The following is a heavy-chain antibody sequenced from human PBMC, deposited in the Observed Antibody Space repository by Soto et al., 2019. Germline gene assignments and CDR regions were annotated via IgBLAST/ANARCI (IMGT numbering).Heavy chain of an antibody. Sequence: QVQLQESGPGLVKPSETLSLTCTVSGGSISSYYWSWIRQPPGKGLEWIGYIYYSGSTNYNPSLKSRVTISVDTSKNQFSLNLSSVTAADTAVYYCARDLVWFGESTYAFDIWGQGTMVTVSS. CDR1: GGSISSYY. J-gene: IGHJ3*02. V-gene: IGHV4-59*01. CDR3: ARDLVWFGESTYAFDI. CDR2: IYYSGST. D-gene: IGHD3-10*01.